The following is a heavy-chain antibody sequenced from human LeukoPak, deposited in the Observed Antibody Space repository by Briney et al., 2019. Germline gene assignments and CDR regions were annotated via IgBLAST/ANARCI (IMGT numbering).Heavy chain of an antibody. CDR3: ANGYGGNSVYDC. Sequence: GGSLRLSCAASGFTFSSYAMSWVRQAPGRGLEWVSFIVDSGGGTYYADSVKGRFTISRDNSKNTLYLQMNSLTAEDTAIYYCANGYGGNSVYDCWGQGTLVTVSS. CDR1: GFTFSSYA. D-gene: IGHD4-23*01. J-gene: IGHJ4*02. CDR2: IVDSGGGT. V-gene: IGHV3-23*01.